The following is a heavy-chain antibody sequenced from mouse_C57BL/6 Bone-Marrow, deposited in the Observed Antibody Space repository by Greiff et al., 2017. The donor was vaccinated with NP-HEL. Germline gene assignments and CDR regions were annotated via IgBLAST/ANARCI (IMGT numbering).Heavy chain of an antibody. CDR1: GFTFSDYY. D-gene: IGHD2-1*01. V-gene: IGHV5-12*01. CDR3: ATQVGSTMVRFDY. CDR2: ISNGGGST. J-gene: IGHJ2*01. Sequence: EVQLVESGGGLVQPGGSLKLSCAASGFTFSDYYMYWVRQTPEKRLEWVAYISNGGGSTYYPDTVKGRFTISSDNAKNTLYLQMSRLKSEDTAMYYCATQVGSTMVRFDYWGQGTTLTVSS.